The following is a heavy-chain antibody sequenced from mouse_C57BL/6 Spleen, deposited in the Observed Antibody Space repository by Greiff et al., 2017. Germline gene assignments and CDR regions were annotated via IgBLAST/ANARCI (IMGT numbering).Heavy chain of an antibody. J-gene: IGHJ4*01. CDR3: TRNWDGGNAMDY. CDR1: GFTFSDAW. Sequence: EVKVEESGGGLVQPGGSMKLSCAASGFTFSDAWMDWVRQSPEKGLEWVAEIRNKANNHATYYAESVKGRFTISRDDSKSSVYLQMNSLRAEDTGIYYCTRNWDGGNAMDYWGQGTSVTVSS. CDR2: IRNKANNHAT. D-gene: IGHD4-1*01. V-gene: IGHV6-6*01.